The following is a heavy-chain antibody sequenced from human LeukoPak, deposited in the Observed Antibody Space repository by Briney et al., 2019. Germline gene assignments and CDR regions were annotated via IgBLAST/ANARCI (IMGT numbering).Heavy chain of an antibody. J-gene: IGHJ6*02. D-gene: IGHD6-19*01. CDR1: GFTFSRYW. CDR3: ARGGIAVAAPTPIEGMDV. CDR2: MNQDGSEI. V-gene: IGHV3-7*01. Sequence: GGSLRLSCVGSGFTFSRYWLNWVRQAPGKGLEWVANMNQDGSEIYYLDSVKGRFTISRDNAKNSLYLQMNSLRAEDTAVYYCARGGIAVAAPTPIEGMDVWGQGTTVTVSS.